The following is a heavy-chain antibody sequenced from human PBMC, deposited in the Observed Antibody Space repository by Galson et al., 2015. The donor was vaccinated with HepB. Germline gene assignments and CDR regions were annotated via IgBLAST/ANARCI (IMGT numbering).Heavy chain of an antibody. Sequence: SLRLSCAASGFTVSSNYMSWVRQAPGKGLEWVSVLYSGGSTYYADSVKGRLTISRDISKNTLYLQMNSLRAEDTAVYYCARGYCSGGSCYAVYFDYWGQGTLVTVSS. D-gene: IGHD2-15*01. V-gene: IGHV3-53*01. CDR2: LYSGGST. CDR1: GFTVSSNY. J-gene: IGHJ4*02. CDR3: ARGYCSGGSCYAVYFDY.